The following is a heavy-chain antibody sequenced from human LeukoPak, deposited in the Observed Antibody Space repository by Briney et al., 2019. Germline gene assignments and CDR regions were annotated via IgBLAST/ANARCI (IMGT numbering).Heavy chain of an antibody. CDR2: IYSGGST. CDR3: AKGTVAGTEVSDY. CDR1: GFTVSSNY. J-gene: IGHJ4*02. D-gene: IGHD6-19*01. V-gene: IGHV3-53*05. Sequence: GGSLRLSCAASGFTVSSNYMSWVRQAPGKGLEWVSVIYSGGSTYYADSVKGRFTISRDNSKNTLYLQMNSLRAEDTAVYYCAKGTVAGTEVSDYWGQGTLVTVSS.